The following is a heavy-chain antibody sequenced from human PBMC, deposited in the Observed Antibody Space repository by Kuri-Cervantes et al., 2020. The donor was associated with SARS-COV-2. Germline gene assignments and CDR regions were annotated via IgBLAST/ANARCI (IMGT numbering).Heavy chain of an antibody. CDR1: GGSISSFY. Sequence: ESLKISCTVSGGSISSFYWSWIRQPPGKGLEWIGEINHSGSTNYNPSLKSRVTISVDTSKNQFSLKLSSVTAADTAVYYCARIRLRIFGYWGQGTLVTVSS. V-gene: IGHV4-34*01. D-gene: IGHD5-12*01. J-gene: IGHJ4*02. CDR2: INHSGST. CDR3: ARIRLRIFGY.